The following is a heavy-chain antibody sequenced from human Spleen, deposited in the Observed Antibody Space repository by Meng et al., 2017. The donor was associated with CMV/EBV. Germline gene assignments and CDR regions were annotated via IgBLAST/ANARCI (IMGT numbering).Heavy chain of an antibody. J-gene: IGHJ6*02. CDR2: IKQDGSEK. V-gene: IGHV3-7*01. CDR1: GFTFSRYW. Sequence: GGSLRLSCAASGFTFSRYWMSWVRQAPGKGLEWVANIKQDGSEKYYVDSVKGRFTISRDNAKNSLYLQMNSLRAEDTAVYYCARWGLSRAIYYYYGMDVWGQGTTVTVSS. CDR3: ARWGLSRAIYYYYGMDV. D-gene: IGHD2-2*01.